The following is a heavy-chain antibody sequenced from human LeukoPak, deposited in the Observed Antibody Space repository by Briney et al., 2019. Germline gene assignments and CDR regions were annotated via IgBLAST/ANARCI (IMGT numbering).Heavy chain of an antibody. J-gene: IGHJ4*02. V-gene: IGHV4-39*01. D-gene: IGHD6-25*01. CDR1: GGSISSSDYY. CDR2: IYYSGST. Sequence: SETLSLTCNVSGGSISSSDYYWGWIRQPPGRRLELIGTIYYSGSTSYNPSLKGRVTMSVDTSKNQFSLKLNSVTAADTAVYYCARHHRSGYYEVDYWGQGTLVTVSS. CDR3: ARHHRSGYYEVDY.